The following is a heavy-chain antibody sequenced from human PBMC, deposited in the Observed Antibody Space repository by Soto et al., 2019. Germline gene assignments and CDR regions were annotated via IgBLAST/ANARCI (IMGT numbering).Heavy chain of an antibody. CDR1: GGSISSSSYY. CDR2: IYYSGNT. J-gene: IGHJ4*02. Sequence: SETLSLTCTVAGGSISSSSYYWGWIRQPPGKGLEWIGSIYYSGNTYYNPSLKSRVTISVDTSKNQFSLRLSSVTAADTAVYYCGLNPSGSGSYYPVLFDYWVQGSLVTVSS. CDR3: GLNPSGSGSYYPVLFDY. V-gene: IGHV4-39*01. D-gene: IGHD3-10*01.